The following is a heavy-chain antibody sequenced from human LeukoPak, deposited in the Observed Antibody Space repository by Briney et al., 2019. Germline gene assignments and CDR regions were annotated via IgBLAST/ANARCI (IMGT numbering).Heavy chain of an antibody. CDR2: ISSSSSYI. J-gene: IGHJ4*02. CDR3: ARDLERCSGGSCYSRDVDDY. D-gene: IGHD2-15*01. CDR1: GFTFSSYS. Sequence: GGSLILSCAASGFTFSSYSMNWVRQAPGKGLEWVSSISSSSSYIYYADSVKGRFTISRDNAKNLLYLQMNSLRAEDTAVYYCARDLERCSGGSCYSRDVDDYWGQGTLVTVSS. V-gene: IGHV3-21*01.